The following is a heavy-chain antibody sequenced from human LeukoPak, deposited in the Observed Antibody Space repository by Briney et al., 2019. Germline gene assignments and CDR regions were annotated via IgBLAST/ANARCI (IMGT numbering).Heavy chain of an antibody. Sequence: GGSLRLSCAASGFTFSYHWMAWVRQAPGKGLGWVASIKLDGSEQYYLDSVKGRFTISRDNTKNSLCLQMNSLRAEDTAVYYCVGGDYWGQGTLVTVSS. CDR3: VGGDY. V-gene: IGHV3-7*01. CDR2: IKLDGSEQ. J-gene: IGHJ4*02. CDR1: GFTFSYHW.